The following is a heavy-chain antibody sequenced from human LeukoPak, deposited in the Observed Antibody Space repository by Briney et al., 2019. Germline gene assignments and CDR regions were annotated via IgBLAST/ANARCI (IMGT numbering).Heavy chain of an antibody. CDR2: INHSGIT. CDR3: ARGRDPY. V-gene: IGHV4-34*01. CDR1: GGSFSGYY. Sequence: PSETLSLTCAVYGGSFSGYYWTWIRQPPGRGLEWIGEINHSGITNYNPSLKSRVTISVDTSKSQFSLKLNSVTAADTAMYYCARGRDPYWGQGTLATVSS. J-gene: IGHJ4*02. D-gene: IGHD5-24*01.